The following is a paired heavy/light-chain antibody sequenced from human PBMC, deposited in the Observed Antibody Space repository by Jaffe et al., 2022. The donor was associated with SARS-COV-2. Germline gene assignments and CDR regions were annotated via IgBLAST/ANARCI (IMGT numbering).Light chain of an antibody. CDR2: ANN. CDR1: TSSIGSNG. J-gene: IGLJ1*01. Sequence: QSVLTQPPSASGTPGQRVVISCSGSTSSIGSNGVNWYQELPGTAPKLLIFANNQRPSGVPARFSASKSGTSASLAISGLQSEDEADYYCASWDDSLNGYVFGTGTRVSVL. CDR3: ASWDDSLNGYV. V-gene: IGLV1-44*01.
Heavy chain of an antibody. CDR2: IKSNADGGKT. J-gene: IGHJ6*02. CDR1: GFNFKDAW. CDR3: TAWSCNSPRCYTYYYYYRMAV. V-gene: IGHV3-15*01. D-gene: IGHD2-2*02. Sequence: EAQLEESGGGLVKPGGSVRLSCVASGFNFKDAWMSWVRQAPGKGLEWVGRIKSNADGGKTDVAAPLKGRFRISRDDSTNTLFLEMNSLKTEDTAVYYCTAWSCNSPRCYTYYYYYRMAVWGQGTTVSVSS.